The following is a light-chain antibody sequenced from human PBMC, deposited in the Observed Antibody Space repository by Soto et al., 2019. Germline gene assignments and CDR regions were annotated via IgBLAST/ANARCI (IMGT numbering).Light chain of an antibody. CDR1: SGHSGYI. V-gene: IGLV4-60*02. Sequence: QLVLTQSSSASASLGSSVKLTCTLSSGHSGYIIAWHQQQPGKAPRYLMKLEGSGSYNKGSGVPDRFSGSTSGADRYLTISNLQFEDEADYYSETWDSNTQVFGGGTKLTVL. CDR2: LEGSGSY. J-gene: IGLJ3*02. CDR3: ETWDSNTQV.